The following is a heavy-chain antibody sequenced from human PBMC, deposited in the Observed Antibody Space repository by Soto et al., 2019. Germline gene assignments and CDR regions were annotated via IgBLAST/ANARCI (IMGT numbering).Heavy chain of an antibody. J-gene: IGHJ6*02. CDR1: GGTFSSYA. CDR2: IIPIFGTA. CDR3: ARDRGETTVTTKVYYYYGMDV. Sequence: QVQLVQSGAEVKKPGSSVKVSCKASGGTFSSYAISWVRQAPGQGLEWMGGIIPIFGTANYAQKFQGRVTITADESTSTAYMELSSLRSEDTDVYYCARDRGETTVTTKVYYYYGMDVWGQGTTVTVSS. V-gene: IGHV1-69*01. D-gene: IGHD4-17*01.